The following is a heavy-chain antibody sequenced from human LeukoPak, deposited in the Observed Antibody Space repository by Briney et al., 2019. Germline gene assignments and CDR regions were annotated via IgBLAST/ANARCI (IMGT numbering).Heavy chain of an antibody. CDR3: ARDASILTGYYYLDY. D-gene: IGHD3-9*01. CDR1: GGSISNVDYY. CDR2: IYYNGST. J-gene: IGHJ4*02. V-gene: IGHV4-31*03. Sequence: SETLSLTCTVSGGSISNVDYYWSWVRQHPGKGLEWIGYIYYNGSTSYNPSLKSRVTISVDTSKNQFSLKLFSVTAADSAVYYCARDASILTGYYYLDYWGQGTLVTVSS.